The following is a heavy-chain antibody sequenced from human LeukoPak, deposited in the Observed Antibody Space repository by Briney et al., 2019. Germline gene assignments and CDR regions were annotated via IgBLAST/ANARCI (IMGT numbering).Heavy chain of an antibody. Sequence: SETLSLTCTVSGGSISSYYWSWIRQPAGKGLEWIGRIYTSGSTNYNPSLKSRVTMSVGTSKNQFSLKLSSVTAADTAVYYCARESYGSGSYYIGYWGQGTLVTVSS. J-gene: IGHJ4*02. CDR3: ARESYGSGSYYIGY. V-gene: IGHV4-4*07. CDR1: GGSISSYY. D-gene: IGHD3-10*01. CDR2: IYTSGST.